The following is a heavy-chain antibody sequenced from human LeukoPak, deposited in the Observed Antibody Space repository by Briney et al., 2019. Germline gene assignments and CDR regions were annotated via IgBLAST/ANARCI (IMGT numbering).Heavy chain of an antibody. J-gene: IGHJ4*02. D-gene: IGHD2-15*01. CDR2: TSYDGTKK. V-gene: IGHV3-30*03. Sequence: GGSLRLSCAASGFTFSIYAMHWVRQAPGKGLEWVAVTSYDGTKKYYADSVKGRFTISRDNSKNTLHLQMNSLRAEDTAEYYCAQGSGSCSGDSCYGNFDYWGQGTLVTVSS. CDR1: GFTFSIYA. CDR3: AQGSGSCSGDSCYGNFDY.